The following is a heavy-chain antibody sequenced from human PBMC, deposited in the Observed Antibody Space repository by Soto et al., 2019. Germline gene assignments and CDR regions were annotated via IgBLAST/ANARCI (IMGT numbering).Heavy chain of an antibody. V-gene: IGHV5-51*01. CDR2: IYHGDSGT. CDR3: ARQLLQRFPYYY. J-gene: IGHJ4*02. Sequence: GESLKISCKGSGYSFTSYWIGCVRQMPGKGLEWMGIIYHGDSGTRYSPSFQGQVTISADKSISTAYLQWSSLKASDTAMYYCARQLLQRFPYYYWGQGTPVTVSS. D-gene: IGHD3-22*01. CDR1: GYSFTSYW.